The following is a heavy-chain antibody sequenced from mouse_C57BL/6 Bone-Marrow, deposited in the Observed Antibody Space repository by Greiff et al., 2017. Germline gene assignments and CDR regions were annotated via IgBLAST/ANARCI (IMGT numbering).Heavy chain of an antibody. CDR3: ARRRAVVAHWYFDV. D-gene: IGHD1-1*01. J-gene: IGHJ1*03. V-gene: IGHV15-2*01. Sequence: VQLQQSGSELRSPGSSVKLSCKDFDSEVFPIAYMSWVRQKPGHGFEWIGGILPSIGRTIYGEKFEDKATLDADTLSNTAYLELNSLTSEDSAIYYCARRRAVVAHWYFDVWGTGTTVTVSS. CDR1: DSEVFPIAY. CDR2: ILPSIGRT.